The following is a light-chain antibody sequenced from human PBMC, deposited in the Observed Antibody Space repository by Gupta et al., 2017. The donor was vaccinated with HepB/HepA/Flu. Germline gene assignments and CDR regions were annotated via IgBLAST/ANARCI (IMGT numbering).Light chain of an antibody. CDR3: QQYYDWSPLS. CDR1: QSVRIN. J-gene: IGKJ4*01. CDR2: GAS. V-gene: IGKV3-15*01. Sequence: EIVMTQSPATLSVSPGERATLSCRASQSVRINLGWYQQIPGQPPRLLIYGASTRDSGIPDRFSGSGYGKEFTLTISSRQSEDFAVYYCQQYYDWSPLSFGGGTKVAIK.